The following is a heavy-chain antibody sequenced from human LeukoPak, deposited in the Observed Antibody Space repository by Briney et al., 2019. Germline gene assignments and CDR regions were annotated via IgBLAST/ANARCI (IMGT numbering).Heavy chain of an antibody. CDR3: AREGTVVTSDAFDI. Sequence: GGSLRLSCAASGFTFSDYYMSWIRQAPGKGLEWVSYISSSGSTIYYADSVKGRFTISRDNAKNSLYLQMNSLRAEDTAVYYCAREGTVVTSDAFDIWGQGIMVTVSS. CDR1: GFTFSDYY. J-gene: IGHJ3*02. V-gene: IGHV3-11*04. CDR2: ISSSGSTI. D-gene: IGHD4-23*01.